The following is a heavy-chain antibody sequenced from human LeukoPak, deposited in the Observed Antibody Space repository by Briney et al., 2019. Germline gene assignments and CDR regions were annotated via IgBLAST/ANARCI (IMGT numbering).Heavy chain of an antibody. Sequence: GGSLRLSCAASGFTFSDYYMSWIRQAPGKGLEWVSYISSSGSTICYADSVKGRFTISRDNAKNSLYLQMNSLRAEDTAVYYCARDLSPGRGVPIYYGMDVWGQGTTVTVSS. CDR1: GFTFSDYY. J-gene: IGHJ6*02. CDR3: ARDLSPGRGVPIYYGMDV. CDR2: ISSSGSTI. D-gene: IGHD3-10*01. V-gene: IGHV3-11*01.